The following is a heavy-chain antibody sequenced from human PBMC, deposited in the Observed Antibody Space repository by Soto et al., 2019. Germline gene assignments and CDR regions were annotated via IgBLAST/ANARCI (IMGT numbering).Heavy chain of an antibody. J-gene: IGHJ4*02. CDR1: GGSFSGYY. Sequence: QVQLQQWGAGLLKPSETLSLTCAVYGGSFSGYYWSWIRQPPGKGLEWIGEINHSGSTNYNPSLKSRVTISVDTSKNQFSLKLSSVTAADTAVYYCARGDPSSGYDFDYWGQGTLVTVSS. CDR3: ARGDPSSGYDFDY. V-gene: IGHV4-34*01. D-gene: IGHD5-12*01. CDR2: INHSGST.